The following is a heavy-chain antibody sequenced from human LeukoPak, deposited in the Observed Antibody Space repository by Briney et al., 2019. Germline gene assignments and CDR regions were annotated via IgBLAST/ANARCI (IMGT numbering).Heavy chain of an antibody. Sequence: GGSLRLSCAASGFTFSSYEMNWVRQAPGKGLEWVSYISSSGSTIYYADSVKGRFTISRDNAKNSLYPQMNSLRAEDTAVYYCARVGNSPDYWGQGTLVTVSS. CDR3: ARVGNSPDY. V-gene: IGHV3-48*03. J-gene: IGHJ4*02. CDR2: ISSSGSTI. D-gene: IGHD4-23*01. CDR1: GFTFSSYE.